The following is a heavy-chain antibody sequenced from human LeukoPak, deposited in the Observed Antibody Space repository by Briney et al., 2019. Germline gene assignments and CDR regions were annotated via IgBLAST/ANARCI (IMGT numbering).Heavy chain of an antibody. CDR3: ARVWGYYGSGSSDY. Sequence: TSQTLSLTCTVSGGSISSGSYYWSWVRQPPGKGLEWIGEINHSGSTNYNPSLKSRVTISVDTSKNQFSLKLNSVTAADTAVYYCARVWGYYGSGSSDYWGQGTLVTVSS. V-gene: IGHV4-39*07. D-gene: IGHD3-10*01. J-gene: IGHJ4*02. CDR2: INHSGST. CDR1: GGSISSGSYY.